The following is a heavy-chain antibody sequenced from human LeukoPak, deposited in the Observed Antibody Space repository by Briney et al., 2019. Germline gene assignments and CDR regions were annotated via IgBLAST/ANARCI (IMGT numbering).Heavy chain of an antibody. J-gene: IGHJ4*02. CDR1: GFTFSSYA. CDR3: AQDTSSYYLY. Sequence: GGSLRLSCAASGFTFSSYAMSWVRQAPGKRLEWVSATSGSGGSTYYADSVKGRFTISRDNSKNTLYLQMNSLSAEDTAVYYCAQDTSSYYLYWGQGTLVTVSS. D-gene: IGHD3-3*01. CDR2: TSGSGGST. V-gene: IGHV3-23*01.